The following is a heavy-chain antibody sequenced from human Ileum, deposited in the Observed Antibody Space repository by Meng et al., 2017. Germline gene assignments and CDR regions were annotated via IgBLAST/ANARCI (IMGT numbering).Heavy chain of an antibody. D-gene: IGHD4-23*01. J-gene: IGHJ5*02. V-gene: IGHV1-8*01. CDR1: AYTFTSYD. CDR3: ARDYGGNSGWFDP. Sequence: HSRDQVKMPAALMNVSCKASAYTFTSYDINWVRQASGQGLELLVWMNPDSGNTGYAQKFQGRVTITRDTSRTTAYMELSSLRSEDTAVYYCARDYGGNSGWFDPWGQGTLVTVSS. CDR2: MNPDSGNT.